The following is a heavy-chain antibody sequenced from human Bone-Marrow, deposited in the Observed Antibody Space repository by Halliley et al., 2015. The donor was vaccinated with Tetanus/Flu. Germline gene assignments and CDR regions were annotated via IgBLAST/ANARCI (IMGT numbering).Heavy chain of an antibody. CDR3: AKERTGTYLIEP. V-gene: IGHV3-9*01. J-gene: IGHJ5*02. CDR2: LSWNGGSV. D-gene: IGHD1-26*01. Sequence: SLRLSCAASGFTFDDYAMHWVRQVPGKGLEWLSTLSWNGGSVDYADSVRGRFTISRDNAKKSLYLQMDSLRPEDTALYYCAKERTGTYLIEPWGQGTLVTVYS. CDR1: GFTFDDYA.